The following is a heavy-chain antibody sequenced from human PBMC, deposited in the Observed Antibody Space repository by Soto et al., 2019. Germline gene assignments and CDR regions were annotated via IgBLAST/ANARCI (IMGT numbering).Heavy chain of an antibody. J-gene: IGHJ3*02. D-gene: IGHD3-9*01. CDR3: TRASRSGFVSLLSHRAFDI. Sequence: SETLSLTCAVYGGSFSGYYRSWIRQPPGKGLEWIGEINHSGSTNYNPSLKSRVTISVDTSKNQFSLKLSSVSGADTAVYHCTRASRSGFVSLLSHRAFDIWGQGTMVTVS. CDR1: GGSFSGYY. V-gene: IGHV4-34*01. CDR2: INHSGST.